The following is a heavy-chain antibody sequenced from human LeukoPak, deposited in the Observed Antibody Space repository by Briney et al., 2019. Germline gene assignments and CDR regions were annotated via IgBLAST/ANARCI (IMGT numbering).Heavy chain of an antibody. V-gene: IGHV1-8*01. CDR1: GYTFTSYD. J-gene: IGHJ6*03. Sequence: GASVKVSCTASGYTFTSYDMYWERHANGQGQGLLGWMNPNSGNTGYAQNLQGRVTMTMNTSITTAYMEMSSLRSEDTAVYYCARALSWTTESYYYMDVWGKGTTVTVSS. CDR2: MNPNSGNT. D-gene: IGHD3/OR15-3a*01. CDR3: ARALSWTTESYYYMDV.